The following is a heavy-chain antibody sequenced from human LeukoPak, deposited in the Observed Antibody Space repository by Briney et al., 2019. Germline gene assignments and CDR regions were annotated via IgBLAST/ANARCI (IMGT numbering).Heavy chain of an antibody. Sequence: GRSLRLSCAASGFTVSSNYMSWVRQAPGKGLEWVSVIYSGGSTYYADSVKGRFTISRHNSKNTLYLQMNSLRAEDTAVYYCATNYYYDSSGYPRGAFDIWGQGTMVTVSS. D-gene: IGHD3-22*01. CDR1: GFTVSSNY. CDR2: IYSGGST. J-gene: IGHJ3*02. CDR3: ATNYYYDSSGYPRGAFDI. V-gene: IGHV3-53*04.